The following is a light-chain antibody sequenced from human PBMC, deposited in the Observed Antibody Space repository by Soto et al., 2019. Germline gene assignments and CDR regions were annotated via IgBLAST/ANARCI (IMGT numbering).Light chain of an antibody. CDR2: TND. CDR3: ATWDDSLYGMV. Sequence: QAVVTQPPSASGTPGQRVTISCSGGSSNIGRNPVNWYLQLPGTAPKLLIYTNDRRPSGVPDRVSASKSGTSASLTISGLQSEDEADYYCATWDDSLYGMVFGGGTQLTVL. V-gene: IGLV1-44*01. CDR1: SSNIGRNP. J-gene: IGLJ2*01.